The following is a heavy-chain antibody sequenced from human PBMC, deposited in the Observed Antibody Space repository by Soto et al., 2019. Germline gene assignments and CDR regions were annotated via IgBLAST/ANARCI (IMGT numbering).Heavy chain of an antibody. CDR2: IYYSGST. V-gene: IGHV4-59*01. Sequence: SETLSLTCTVSGGSISSYYWSWIRQPPGKGLEWIGYIYYSGSTNYNPSLKSRVTISVDTSKNQFSLKLSSVTAADTAVYYCARGGVQQLVQGPDNWFDPWGQGTLVTVSS. CDR3: ARGGVQQLVQGPDNWFDP. CDR1: GGSISSYY. D-gene: IGHD6-13*01. J-gene: IGHJ5*02.